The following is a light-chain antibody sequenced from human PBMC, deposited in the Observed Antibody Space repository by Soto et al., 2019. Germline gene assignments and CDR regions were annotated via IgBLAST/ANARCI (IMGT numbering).Light chain of an antibody. Sequence: DVVMTQSPLSLPVTLGQPASISCRSSQSLVYSDGNTYLNWFQQRPGRSPRRLIYKVSNRDSGVPDRFSGSGSCTDFTLKISRVEAEDVGVYYCMQGTHWPWRFGQGTKVEI. V-gene: IGKV2-30*01. CDR3: MQGTHWPWR. J-gene: IGKJ1*01. CDR2: KVS. CDR1: QSLVYSDGNTY.